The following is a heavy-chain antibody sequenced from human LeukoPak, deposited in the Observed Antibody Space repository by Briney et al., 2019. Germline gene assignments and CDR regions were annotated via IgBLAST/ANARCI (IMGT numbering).Heavy chain of an antibody. J-gene: IGHJ6*03. CDR3: AREAQASGSYFLRDYYYMDV. D-gene: IGHD1-26*01. V-gene: IGHV1-69*06. CDR1: GGTFSSHV. Sequence: SVKVSCKASGGTFSSHVISWVRQAPGQGLEWMGGIIPIFGTANHAQKFQGRVTITADKSTSTAYMELSSLRSEDTAVYYCAREAQASGSYFLRDYYYMDVWGKGTTVTISS. CDR2: IIPIFGTA.